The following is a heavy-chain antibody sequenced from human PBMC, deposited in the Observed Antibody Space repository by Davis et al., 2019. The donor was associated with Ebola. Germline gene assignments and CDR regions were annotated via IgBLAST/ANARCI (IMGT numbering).Heavy chain of an antibody. V-gene: IGHV4-61*01. J-gene: IGHJ4*02. CDR1: GGSVSSGSYY. Sequence: PSETLSLTCTVSGGSVSSGSYYWSWIRQPPGKGLEWIGYIYYSGSTNYNPSLKSRVTISVDTSKNQFSLKLSSVTAADTAVYYCASGGLTEARYWGQGTLVTVSS. CDR2: IYYSGST. CDR3: ASGGLTEARY. D-gene: IGHD1-20*01.